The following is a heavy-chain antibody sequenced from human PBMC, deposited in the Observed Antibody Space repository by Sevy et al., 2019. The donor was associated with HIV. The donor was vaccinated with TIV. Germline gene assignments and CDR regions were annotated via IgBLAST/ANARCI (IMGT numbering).Heavy chain of an antibody. CDR3: AKVSGWSNDAFDI. Sequence: GGSLRLSCAASGFTFSSYAMSWVRQAPGKGLEWVSAISGSGSSTYYADSVKGRFTISRDNSKNTLYLQMNSLRAEDTAVYYCAKVSGWSNDAFDIWGQGTMVTVSS. J-gene: IGHJ3*02. CDR1: GFTFSSYA. D-gene: IGHD6-19*01. CDR2: ISGSGSST. V-gene: IGHV3-23*01.